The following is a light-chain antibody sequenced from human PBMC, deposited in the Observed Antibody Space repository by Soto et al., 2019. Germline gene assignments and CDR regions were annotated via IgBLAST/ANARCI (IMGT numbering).Light chain of an antibody. Sequence: DIVLTQSPDTLSLSPGERVTLSCRASQRVSLSYLVWYQQKPGQAPRLLIYDSSTRASGVPDRFDGGGSGTDCTLTINSLAPEDSAVYYCQQYARSSWTFGQGTKSEIK. CDR2: DSS. V-gene: IGKV3-20*01. CDR1: QRVSLSY. CDR3: QQYARSSWT. J-gene: IGKJ1*01.